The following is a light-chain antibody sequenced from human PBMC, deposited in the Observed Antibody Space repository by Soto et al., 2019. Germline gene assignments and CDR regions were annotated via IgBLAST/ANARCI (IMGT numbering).Light chain of an antibody. CDR3: QQRSNWPPIT. Sequence: VLTQSPATLSLSPGERATLSCRASQSVSRYLAWYQQKPGQAPRLLIYDASNRATGIPARFSGSGSGTDFTLTISSLEPEDFAVYYCQQRSNWPPITFGQGTRLEIK. CDR2: DAS. CDR1: QSVSRY. J-gene: IGKJ5*01. V-gene: IGKV3-11*01.